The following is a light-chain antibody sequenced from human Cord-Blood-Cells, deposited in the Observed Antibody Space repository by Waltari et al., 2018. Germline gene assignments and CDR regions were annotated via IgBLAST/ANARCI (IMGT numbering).Light chain of an antibody. CDR3: YSTDSSGNRV. J-gene: IGLJ2*01. Sequence: SYELTQPPSVSVSPGQTARTTCPGDALPKKYAYWSQQKSGQAPVLVIYEDSKRPSGIPERFSGSSSGTMATLTISGAQVEDEADYYCYSTDSSGNRVFGGGTKLTVL. V-gene: IGLV3-10*01. CDR1: ALPKKY. CDR2: EDS.